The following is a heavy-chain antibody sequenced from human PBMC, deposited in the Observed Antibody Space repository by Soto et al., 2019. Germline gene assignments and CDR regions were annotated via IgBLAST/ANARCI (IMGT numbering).Heavy chain of an antibody. CDR1: GYTFTGYY. V-gene: IGHV1-2*04. CDR3: AREEYSSSWYYY. CDR2: INPNSGGT. Sequence: GXXVKVSXXASGYTFTGYYMHWVRQXXGQGXEWMGWINPNSGGTNYAQKFQGWVTMTRDTSISTAYMELSRLRSDDTAVYYCAREEYSSSWYYYWGQGTLVTVSS. J-gene: IGHJ4*02. D-gene: IGHD6-13*01.